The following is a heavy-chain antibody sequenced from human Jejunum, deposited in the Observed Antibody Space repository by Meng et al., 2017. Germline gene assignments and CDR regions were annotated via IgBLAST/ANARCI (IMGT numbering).Heavy chain of an antibody. V-gene: IGHV3-72*01. J-gene: IGHJ3*02. CDR3: ASGLGVRGAFDI. CDR2: TRNKVNSYTT. CDR1: GFTFTDYQ. Sequence: GGSLRLSCAASGFTFTDYQMSWIRQAPGKGLEWVGRTRNKVNSYTTEYAASVKGRFTISRDDSKNSLYLQMNSLKAEDTAVYYCASGLGVRGAFDIGGQGTMVTVSS. D-gene: IGHD3-10*01.